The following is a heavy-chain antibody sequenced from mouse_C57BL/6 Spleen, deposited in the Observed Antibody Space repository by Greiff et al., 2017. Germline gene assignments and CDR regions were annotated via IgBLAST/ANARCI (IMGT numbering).Heavy chain of an antibody. V-gene: IGHV1-26*01. CDR2: INPNNGGT. Sequence: VQLQQSGPELVKPGASVKISCKASGYTFTDYYMNWVKQSHGKSLEWIGDINPNNGGTSYNQKFKGKATLTVDKSSSTAYMELRSLTSEDSAVYYCARYGGYYFDYWGQGTTLTVSS. J-gene: IGHJ2*01. D-gene: IGHD1-1*01. CDR1: GYTFTDYY. CDR3: ARYGGYYFDY.